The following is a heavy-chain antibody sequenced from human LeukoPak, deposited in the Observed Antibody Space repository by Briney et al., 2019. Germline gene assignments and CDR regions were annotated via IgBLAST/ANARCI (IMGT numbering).Heavy chain of an antibody. J-gene: IGHJ4*02. V-gene: IGHV3-30*02. Sequence: AGGSLRLSCAASGFTFSTYGMHWVRQAPGKGLEWVAFIRFDANNKYYADSVKGRFTISRDNAKNSLYLQMNSLRAEDTAVYYCARGAVAATDYWGQGTLVTVSS. CDR1: GFTFSTYG. CDR3: ARGAVAATDY. D-gene: IGHD6-19*01. CDR2: IRFDANNK.